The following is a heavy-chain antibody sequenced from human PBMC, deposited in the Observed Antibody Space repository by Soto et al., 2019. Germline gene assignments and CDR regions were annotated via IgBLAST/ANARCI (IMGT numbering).Heavy chain of an antibody. CDR3: ARVIRADSTSSNFYYYSGLDV. V-gene: IGHV3-30*03. Sequence: GGSLRLSCAASGFTFSTYGMHWVRQAPGKGLEWLAVISNNGINKYYADSVKGRFTISRDNSKDTLFLQMNSLRGEDTAIYYCARVIRADSTSSNFYYYSGLDVWGQGTTVTVSS. D-gene: IGHD6-6*01. CDR1: GFTFSTYG. CDR2: ISNNGINK. J-gene: IGHJ6*02.